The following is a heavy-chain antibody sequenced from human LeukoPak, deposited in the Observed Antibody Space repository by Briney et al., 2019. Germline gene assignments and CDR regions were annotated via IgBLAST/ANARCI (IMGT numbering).Heavy chain of an antibody. V-gene: IGHV4-38-2*01. D-gene: IGHD3-9*01. CDR3: ARTSGVFSNSYV. CDR1: GYSISSGYY. J-gene: IGHJ6*04. CDR2: IYLSGST. Sequence: SETLSLTCAVFGYSISSGYYWGWIRQPPGKGLEWIGSIYLSGSTYYNPSLNSRVTKSVDTSKNQFSLKLSSVTAADTAVYYCARTSGVFSNSYVWGKGTTVTVSS.